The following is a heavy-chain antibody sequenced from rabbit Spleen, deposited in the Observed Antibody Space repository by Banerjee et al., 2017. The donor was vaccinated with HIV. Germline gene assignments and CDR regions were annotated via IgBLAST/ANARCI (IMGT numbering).Heavy chain of an antibody. CDR1: GFSFSGGYD. V-gene: IGHV1S40*01. CDR2: AYAGSSGST. Sequence: QSLEESGGDLVKPGTSLTLTCTASGFSFSGGYDMCWVRPAPGKGLKWVACAYAGSSGSTYSATWAKGRFTISKTSSTTVTLQMTSLTAADTATYFCARDAGTSFSTYGMDLWGPGTLVTVS. J-gene: IGHJ6*01. CDR3: ARDAGTSFSTYGMDL. D-gene: IGHD8-1*01.